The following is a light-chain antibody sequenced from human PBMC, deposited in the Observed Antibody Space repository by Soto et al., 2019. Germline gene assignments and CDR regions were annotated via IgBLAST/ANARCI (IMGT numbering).Light chain of an antibody. CDR2: DAS. J-gene: IGKJ5*01. Sequence: VLTQSPATLSLSPGERATLSCRARLDVNRYLAWYQQQPRQAPRLLIYDASNRAAGIPARFSGSGSATAFTPPTSSLQPEDSAAYYCQQRNIWPPVTFGHGTRLEIK. CDR3: QQRNIWPPVT. CDR1: LDVNRY. V-gene: IGKV3-11*01.